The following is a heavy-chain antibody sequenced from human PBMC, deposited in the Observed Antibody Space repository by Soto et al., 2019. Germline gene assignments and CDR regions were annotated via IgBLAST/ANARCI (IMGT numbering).Heavy chain of an antibody. Sequence: QVQLVESGGGVVQPGTSLRLSCVGSGFTFRSYVIHWVRQAPGKGLEWVALTSYDGSNKDYGDSVKGRFTISRDNSRNTVDLQMDSLRREDTGLYYCARWGTTGGLDVWGQGTLVSVSS. J-gene: IGHJ1*01. D-gene: IGHD3-16*01. V-gene: IGHV3-30*19. CDR3: ARWGTTGGLDV. CDR2: TSYDGSNK. CDR1: GFTFRSYV.